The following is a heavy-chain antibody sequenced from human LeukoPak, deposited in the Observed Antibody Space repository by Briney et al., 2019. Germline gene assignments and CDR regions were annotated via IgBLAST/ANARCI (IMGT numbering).Heavy chain of an antibody. Sequence: GSLRLSCAASGFTFSSYAMHWVRQAPGKGLEWVAVISYDGSDKYYADSVKGRFTISRDNSKNTLYLQMNSLRAEDTAVYYCASQNSYSSGWYRDYWGQGTLVTVSS. CDR1: GFTFSSYA. V-gene: IGHV3-30*04. CDR3: ASQNSYSSGWYRDY. D-gene: IGHD6-19*01. CDR2: ISYDGSDK. J-gene: IGHJ4*02.